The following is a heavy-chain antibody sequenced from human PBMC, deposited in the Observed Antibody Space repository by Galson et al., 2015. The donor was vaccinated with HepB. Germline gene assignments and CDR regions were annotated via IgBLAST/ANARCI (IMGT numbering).Heavy chain of an antibody. D-gene: IGHD5-18*01. CDR3: ARGVDTPMGKSYYYGLDV. Sequence: SLRLSCAASGFTFRSYWMSWVRQTPGKGLEWVANIEKDGSRKFVVDSVEGRFTISRGNAKNSLFLQMSSLRAEDTAVYYCARGVDTPMGKSYYYGLDVWGQGTTVTVSS. J-gene: IGHJ6*02. CDR2: IEKDGSRK. CDR1: GFTFRSYW. V-gene: IGHV3-7*05.